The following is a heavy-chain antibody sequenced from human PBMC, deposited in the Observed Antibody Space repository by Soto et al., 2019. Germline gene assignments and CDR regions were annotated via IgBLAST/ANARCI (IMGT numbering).Heavy chain of an antibody. V-gene: IGHV3-21*01. CDR3: AREYSSGWYVPPPHYYYGVDV. Sequence: GGSLRLSCAASGFTFSSCGMNWVRQAPGKGLEWVSYISSSSSYIYYADSVKGRFTISRDNSKNTLYLQMNSLRAEDTAVYYCAREYSSGWYVPPPHYYYGVDVWGQGTTVTVSS. J-gene: IGHJ6*01. CDR2: ISSSSSYI. CDR1: GFTFSSCG. D-gene: IGHD6-19*01.